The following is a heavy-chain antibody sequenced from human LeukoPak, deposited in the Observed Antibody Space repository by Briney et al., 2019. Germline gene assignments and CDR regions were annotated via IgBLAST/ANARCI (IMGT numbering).Heavy chain of an antibody. J-gene: IGHJ4*02. V-gene: IGHV3-30*18. Sequence: GGSLRLSCAASGFTFSSYAMSWVRQAPGKGLEWVAVISKDGSNKYYGDSVRGRFTISRDNSKNTLYLQMNSLRGEDTALYYCAKDAFLITYFDHWGQGILVTVPS. CDR2: ISKDGSNK. CDR1: GFTFSSYA. CDR3: AKDAFLITYFDH. D-gene: IGHD3-16*01.